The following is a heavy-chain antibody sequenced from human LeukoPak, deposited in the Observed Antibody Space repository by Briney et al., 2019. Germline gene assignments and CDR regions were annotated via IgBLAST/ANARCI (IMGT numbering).Heavy chain of an antibody. V-gene: IGHV3-23*01. J-gene: IGHJ5*02. CDR3: AKASSGWYGGPNWFAP. CDR2: ISGSGVST. D-gene: IGHD6-19*01. CDR1: GFTFSSYA. Sequence: PGGSLRLSCAASGFTFSSYAMGWVRQGPGKGLEWVSIISGSGVSTYYTDSVKGRFNFSRDNSKNTLYLQMTSLRAEDSAVYYCAKASSGWYGGPNWFAPWGQGTLVTVSS.